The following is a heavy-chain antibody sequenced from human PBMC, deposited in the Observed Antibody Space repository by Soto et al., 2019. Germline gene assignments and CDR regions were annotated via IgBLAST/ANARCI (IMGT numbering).Heavy chain of an antibody. CDR2: IDWDDDK. V-gene: IGHV2-70*04. J-gene: IGHJ6*02. CDR1: GFSLSTSGMR. Sequence: SGPTLVNPTQTLTLTCTFSGFSLSTSGMRVSWIRQPPGKALEWLARIDWDDDKFYSTSLKTRLTISKDTSKNQVVLTMTNMGPVDTATYYCARIPFGMTVDVWGQGTTVTVSS. CDR3: ARIPFGMTVDV. D-gene: IGHD3-16*01.